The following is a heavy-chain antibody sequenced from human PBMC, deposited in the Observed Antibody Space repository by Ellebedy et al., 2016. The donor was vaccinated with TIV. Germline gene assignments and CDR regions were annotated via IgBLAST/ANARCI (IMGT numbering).Heavy chain of an antibody. CDR3: ARGTFRISDCTNGVCSLRRSLIYYYYYGMDV. CDR1: GYTFTGYY. Sequence: ASVKVSCXASGYTFTGYYMHSVRQAPGQGLEWMGWINPNSGDTNYAQKFQGRVTMARDTSISTAYMELSRLRSDDTAVYYCARGTFRISDCTNGVCSLRRSLIYYYYYGMDVWGQGTTVTVSS. J-gene: IGHJ6*02. V-gene: IGHV1-2*02. D-gene: IGHD2-8*01. CDR2: INPNSGDT.